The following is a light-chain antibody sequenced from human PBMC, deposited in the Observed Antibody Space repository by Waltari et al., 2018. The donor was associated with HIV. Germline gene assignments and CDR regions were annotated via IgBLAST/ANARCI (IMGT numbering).Light chain of an antibody. J-gene: IGLJ2*01. CDR2: YDS. CDR3: QVWASVSDHVI. Sequence: SYVLTQPPSVSAAPGKTDNIGCGGDKIGGTSVHWYQKKPGQAPVMFIYYDSDRPSGIPERFSGSNSGNTATLTITGVEAGDEADYYCQVWASVSDHVIFGGGTRLTVL. CDR1: KIGGTS. V-gene: IGLV3-21*04.